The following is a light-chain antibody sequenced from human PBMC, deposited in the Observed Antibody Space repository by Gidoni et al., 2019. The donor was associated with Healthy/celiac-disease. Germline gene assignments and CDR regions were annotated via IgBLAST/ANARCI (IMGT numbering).Light chain of an antibody. Sequence: QSVLTQPPSVSGPPGQRVPIPCTGSSSNIGAGYDVPWYQQLPGTAPKLLIYGNSNRPSGVPDRFSGSKSGTSASLAITGLQAEDEADYYCQSYDSSLSGSVFGGGTKLTVL. V-gene: IGLV1-40*01. CDR3: QSYDSSLSGSV. J-gene: IGLJ2*01. CDR1: SSNIGAGYD. CDR2: GNS.